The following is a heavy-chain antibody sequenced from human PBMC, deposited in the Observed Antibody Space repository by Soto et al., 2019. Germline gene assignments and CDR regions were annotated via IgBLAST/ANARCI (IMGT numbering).Heavy chain of an antibody. V-gene: IGHV1-2*04. CDR1: GYTFTGYY. CDR2: INPNSGGT. D-gene: IGHD3-22*01. CDR3: AREGPGSNYYDESDAFDI. J-gene: IGHJ3*02. Sequence: QVQLVQSGAEVKKPGASVKVSCKASGYTFTGYYMHWVRQAPGQGLEWMGWINPNSGGTNYAQKFQGWVTMTRDTSISTAYMELSRLRSDDTAVYYCAREGPGSNYYDESDAFDIWGQGTMVTVSS.